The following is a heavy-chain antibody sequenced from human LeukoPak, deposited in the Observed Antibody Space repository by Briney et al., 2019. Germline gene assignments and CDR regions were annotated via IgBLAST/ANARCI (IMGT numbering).Heavy chain of an antibody. V-gene: IGHV3-23*01. J-gene: IGHJ4*02. CDR1: GFTFSSYA. D-gene: IGHD3-10*01. CDR3: AKDHGYYGSGSYYDY. CDR2: ISGSGGST. Sequence: PGGSLRLSCAASGFTFSSYAMSWVRQAPGKGLEWVSAISGSGGSTYYADSVKGRFTISRDNSKNTLYLQMNSLRAGDTAVYYCAKDHGYYGSGSYYDYWGQGTLVTVSS.